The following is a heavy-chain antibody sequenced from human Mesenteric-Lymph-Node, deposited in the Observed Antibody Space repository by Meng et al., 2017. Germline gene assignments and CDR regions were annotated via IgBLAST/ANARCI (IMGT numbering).Heavy chain of an antibody. V-gene: IGHV4-4*02. D-gene: IGHD1-7*01. CDR2: VYHRGDT. CDR1: GDSISRDFC. Sequence: QLQESGPGLVKPSGTLSFTCPVSGDSISRDFCWSWVRQPPGKGLEWIGEVYHRGDTNYNPSFKSRVDISVDKSKNQFYLSLFSVTAADTAVYYCGRDQGRELINHWGQGTLVTVSS. CDR3: GRDQGRELINH. J-gene: IGHJ4*02.